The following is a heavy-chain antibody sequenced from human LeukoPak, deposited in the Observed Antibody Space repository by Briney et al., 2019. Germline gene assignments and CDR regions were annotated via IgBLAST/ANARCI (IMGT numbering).Heavy chain of an antibody. CDR1: GGSFSGYY. V-gene: IGHV4-34*01. CDR3: ARLLSMYYYDSSGKTYYFDY. Sequence: PSETLSLTCAVYGGSFSGYYWSWIRQPPGKGLEWIGEINHSGSTNYNPSLKSRVTISVDTSKNQFSLKLSSVTAADTAVYYCARLLSMYYYDSSGKTYYFDYWGQGTLVTVSS. CDR2: INHSGST. D-gene: IGHD3-22*01. J-gene: IGHJ4*02.